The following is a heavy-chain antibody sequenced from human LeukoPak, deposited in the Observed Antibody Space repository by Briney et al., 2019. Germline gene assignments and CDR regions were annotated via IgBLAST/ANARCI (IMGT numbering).Heavy chain of an antibody. V-gene: IGHV3-49*04. CDR1: GFTFGDYA. CDR2: IRSKAYGGTT. D-gene: IGHD3-22*01. CDR3: TRSYDSSGYYYPFDY. J-gene: IGHJ4*02. Sequence: PGGSLRLSCTASGFTFGDYAMSWVRQAPGKGLEWVGFIRSKAYGGTTEYAASVKGRFTIARDDSKSIPYLQMNSLKTEDTAVYYCTRSYDSSGYYYPFDYWGQGTLVTVSS.